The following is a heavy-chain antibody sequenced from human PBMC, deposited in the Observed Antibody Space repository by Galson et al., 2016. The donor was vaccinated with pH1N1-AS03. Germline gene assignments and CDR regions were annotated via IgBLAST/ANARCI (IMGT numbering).Heavy chain of an antibody. Sequence: SLRLSCAASSGYVMNWVRQAPGKGLEWVSIISGSGDSTKYADSVKGRLTISRDNSKNTLYLQMNSLRAEDTAVYYCAKADCSSSSCYRCNYWGQGNLVTVSS. CDR1: SGYV. CDR2: ISGSGDST. V-gene: IGHV3-23*01. D-gene: IGHD2-2*01. J-gene: IGHJ4*02. CDR3: AKADCSSSSCYRCNY.